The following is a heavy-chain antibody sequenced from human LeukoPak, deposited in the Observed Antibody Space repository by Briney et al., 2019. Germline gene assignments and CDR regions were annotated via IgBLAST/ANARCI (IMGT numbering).Heavy chain of an antibody. Sequence: GESLKISCKGSGYRFTSYWIGWVRQMPGKGLEWMGIIYPGDSDTRYSPSFQGQVTISADKSINTAYLQWSSLKASDTAMYYCARRISVTGTHWFDPWGQGTLVTVSS. CDR2: IYPGDSDT. D-gene: IGHD6-19*01. CDR3: ARRISVTGTHWFDP. V-gene: IGHV5-51*01. CDR1: GYRFTSYW. J-gene: IGHJ5*02.